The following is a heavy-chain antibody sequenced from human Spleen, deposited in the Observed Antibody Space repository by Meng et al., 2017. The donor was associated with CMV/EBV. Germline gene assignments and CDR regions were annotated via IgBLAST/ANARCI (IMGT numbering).Heavy chain of an antibody. V-gene: IGHV1-69*05. CDR2: IIPILGTA. J-gene: IGHJ4*02. D-gene: IGHD6-6*01. CDR3: AIQSMQLVPYFFHY. CDR1: GVNFTSYG. Sequence: SGVNFTSYGIYWVRQAPGQGLEWVGGIIPILGTADYAQKFQGRLTITTDESMTTAYMELSRLRSEDTAVYYCAIQSMQLVPYFFHYWGQGTLVTVSS.